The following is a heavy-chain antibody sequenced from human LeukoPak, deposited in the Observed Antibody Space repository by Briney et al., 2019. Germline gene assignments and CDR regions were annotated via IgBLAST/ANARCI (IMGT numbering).Heavy chain of an antibody. CDR1: GFTFGDYA. CDR3: TRDRRVGYCGGDCYSTNDY. Sequence: GGSLRLSCTASGFTFGDYAMSWFRQAPGKGLEWVGFIRSKTYGDATEYAASVKGRFTISRDDSKSIAYLQMNSLKTEDTAVYYCTRDRRVGYCGGDCYSTNDYWGQGTLVTVSS. V-gene: IGHV3-49*03. J-gene: IGHJ4*02. D-gene: IGHD2-21*02. CDR2: IRSKTYGDAT.